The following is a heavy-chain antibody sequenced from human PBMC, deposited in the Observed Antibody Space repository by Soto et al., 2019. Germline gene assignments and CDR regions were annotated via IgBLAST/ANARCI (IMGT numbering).Heavy chain of an antibody. CDR2: ISWNSGSI. V-gene: IGHV3-9*01. CDR1: GFTFDDYA. J-gene: IGHJ5*02. D-gene: IGHD3-16*01. Sequence: GGSLRLSCAASGFTFDDYAMHWVRQAPGKGLEWVSGISWNSGSIGYADSVKGRFTISRDNAKNSLYLQMNSLRAEDTALYYCAKDISALIENWFDPWGQGALVTVSS. CDR3: AKDISALIENWFDP.